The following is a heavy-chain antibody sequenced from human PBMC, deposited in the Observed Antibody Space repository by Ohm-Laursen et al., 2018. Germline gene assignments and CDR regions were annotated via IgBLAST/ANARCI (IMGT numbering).Heavy chain of an antibody. CDR1: GYTFTSYD. D-gene: IGHD1-1*01. Sequence: ASVKVSCKASGYTFTSYDINWVRQATEQGLEWMGWMNPNSGNTGYAQKFQGRVTMTRNTSISTAYMELSSLRSDDTAVYYCARDQVPMGGMDVWGQGTTVTVSS. CDR3: ARDQVPMGGMDV. V-gene: IGHV1-8*01. CDR2: MNPNSGNT. J-gene: IGHJ6*02.